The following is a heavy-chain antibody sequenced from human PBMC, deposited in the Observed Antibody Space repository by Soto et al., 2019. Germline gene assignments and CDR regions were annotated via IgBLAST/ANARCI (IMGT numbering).Heavy chain of an antibody. J-gene: IGHJ6*02. D-gene: IGHD2-15*01. CDR2: IIPIFGTA. CDR3: ARSQRGSSSLDIYSYSSYGMEV. CDR1: GGTFSSYA. V-gene: IGHV1-69*01. Sequence: QVQLVQSGAEVKKPGSSVKVSCKAPGGTFSSYAISWVRQAPGQGLEWMGGIIPIFGTAKYAQKCQGRVTITADESTSTGYMELSSLRSEDTAVYYCARSQRGSSSLDIYSYSSYGMEVWGQGTTVTVSS.